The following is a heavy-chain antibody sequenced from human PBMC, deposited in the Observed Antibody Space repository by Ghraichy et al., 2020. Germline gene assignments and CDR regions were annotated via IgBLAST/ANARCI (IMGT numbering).Heavy chain of an antibody. Sequence: SQTLSLTCTVSGGSISSSSYYWAWIRQPPGKGLEWIGSIYYTGSTYYNPSLKSRVTISKDTSKNQFSLKLNSVTAADTAVYYCARPDSLALYRMDVWGQGTTVTVSS. CDR2: IYYTGST. CDR1: GGSISSSSYY. D-gene: IGHD4-11*01. V-gene: IGHV4-39*01. J-gene: IGHJ6*02. CDR3: ARPDSLALYRMDV.